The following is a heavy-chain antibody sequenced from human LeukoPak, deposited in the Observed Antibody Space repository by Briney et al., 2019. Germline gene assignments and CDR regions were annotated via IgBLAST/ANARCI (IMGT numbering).Heavy chain of an antibody. J-gene: IGHJ3*02. Sequence: ASVKVSCKASGYTFTSYGISWVRRAPGQGLEWMGWISAYNGNTNYAQKLQGRVTMTTDTSTSTAYMELRSLRSDDTAVYYCARGGGYYDSSGYYDAFDIWGQGTMVTVSS. V-gene: IGHV1-18*01. CDR2: ISAYNGNT. CDR3: ARGGGYYDSSGYYDAFDI. CDR1: GYTFTSYG. D-gene: IGHD3-22*01.